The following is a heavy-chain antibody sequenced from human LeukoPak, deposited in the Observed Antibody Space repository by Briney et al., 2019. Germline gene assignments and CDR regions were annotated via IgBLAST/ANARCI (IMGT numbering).Heavy chain of an antibody. CDR1: GGSIVRGTYY. CDR3: AREGEITMVRGVVGYYYYMDV. J-gene: IGHJ6*03. Sequence: SETLSLTCTVSGGSIVRGTYYWSWIRQPAGKGLEWIGRIYTSGSTNYNPSLKSRVTISVDTSKNQFSLKLSSVTAADTAVYYCAREGEITMVRGVVGYYYYMDVWGKGTTVTISS. D-gene: IGHD3-10*01. V-gene: IGHV4-61*02. CDR2: IYTSGST.